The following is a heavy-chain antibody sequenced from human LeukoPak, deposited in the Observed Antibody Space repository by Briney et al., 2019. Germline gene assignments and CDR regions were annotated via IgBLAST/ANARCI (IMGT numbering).Heavy chain of an antibody. CDR1: GYTFTSYY. V-gene: IGHV1-46*01. CDR3: AREGIAVAGLDY. J-gene: IGHJ4*02. CDR2: INPSGGST. D-gene: IGHD6-19*01. Sequence: ASVKVSCKASGYTFTSYYMHWVRQAPGQGLEWMGIINPSGGSTSYAQKFQGRVTMTRDTSTSTVYMELSSLRAEDTAVYYCAREGIAVAGLDYWGQGTLVTVSS.